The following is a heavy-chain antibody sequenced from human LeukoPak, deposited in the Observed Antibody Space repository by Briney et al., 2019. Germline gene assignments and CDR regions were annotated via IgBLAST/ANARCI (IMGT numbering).Heavy chain of an antibody. Sequence: AGSLRLSCAASGFTFSSYAMSWVRQAPGKGLEWGLAISGSGVSTYYADYGRGRFTMSRDNSTNTLYLQMNSLRAQDTAVYYCAKGLLPLPYYFDYWGQGTLVTVSS. CDR2: ISGSGVST. CDR3: AKGLLPLPYYFDY. J-gene: IGHJ4*02. V-gene: IGHV3-23*01. CDR1: GFTFSSYA.